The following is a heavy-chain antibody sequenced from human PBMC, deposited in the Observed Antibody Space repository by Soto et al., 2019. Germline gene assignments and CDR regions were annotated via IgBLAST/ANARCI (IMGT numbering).Heavy chain of an antibody. Sequence: ASVKVSCKVSGYTLTELSMHWVRQAPGKGLEWMGGFDPEDGETIYAQKFQGRVTMTEDTSTDTAYMELSSLRSEDTAVYYCATDPFDYYDSNGSERDYWGQGTLVTVSS. CDR1: GYTLTELS. CDR2: FDPEDGET. J-gene: IGHJ4*02. V-gene: IGHV1-24*01. CDR3: ATDPFDYYDSNGSERDY. D-gene: IGHD3-22*01.